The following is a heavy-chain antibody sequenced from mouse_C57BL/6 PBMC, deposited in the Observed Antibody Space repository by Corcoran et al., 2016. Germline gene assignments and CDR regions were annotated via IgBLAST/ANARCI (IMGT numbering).Heavy chain of an antibody. CDR2: INTYSGVP. D-gene: IGHD2-4*01. CDR1: GYTFTTYG. V-gene: IGHV9-3*01. J-gene: IGHJ3*01. Sequence: QIQLVQSGPELKKPGETVKISCKASGYTFTTYGMNWVKQAPGKGLKWMGWINTYSGVPTYADDFKGRFAFSLETSASTAYLQINNLKNEDTATYSCVSGLRRPWFAYWGQGTLVTVSA. CDR3: VSGLRRPWFAY.